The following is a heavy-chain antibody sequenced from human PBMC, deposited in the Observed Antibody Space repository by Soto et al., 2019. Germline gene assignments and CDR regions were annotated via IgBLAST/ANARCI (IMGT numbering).Heavy chain of an antibody. CDR1: GYSFTTYW. J-gene: IGHJ3*02. V-gene: IGHV5-51*01. CDR3: VRQRVVAGTQDGFDI. Sequence: EVQLVQSGAEVKKPGESLKISCQGSGYSFTTYWIGWVRQMPGKGLEWMGIIYPGDSDSRYNPSFQGQVAISADKSITTAYLHLSSLKASDTAMYYCVRQRVVAGTQDGFDIWGQGTMVTVSS. CDR2: IYPGDSDS. D-gene: IGHD2-15*01.